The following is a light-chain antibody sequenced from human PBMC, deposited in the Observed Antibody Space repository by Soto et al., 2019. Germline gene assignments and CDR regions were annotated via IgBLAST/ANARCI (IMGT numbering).Light chain of an antibody. Sequence: QCVLTQPASVSGSPGQSITISCTGTSSDVGGYNYVSWYQQHPGKAPKLMIFEVSNRPSGVSNRFSGSKSGNTASLAISGLQAEDEADYYCSSYTSSSTRVFGTATKVTVL. CDR3: SSYTSSSTRV. CDR2: EVS. V-gene: IGLV2-14*01. CDR1: SSDVGGYNY. J-gene: IGLJ1*01.